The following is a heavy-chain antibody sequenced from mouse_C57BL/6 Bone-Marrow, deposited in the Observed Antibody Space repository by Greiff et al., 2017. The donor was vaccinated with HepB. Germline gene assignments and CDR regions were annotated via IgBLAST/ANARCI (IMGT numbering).Heavy chain of an antibody. Sequence: QVQLQQSGAELARPGASVKLSCKASGYTFTSYGISWVKQRTGQGLEWIGEIYPRSGNTYYNEKFKGKATLTADKSSSIAYMELRSLTSEDSAVYFCARSRGFMITTEDLAWFAYWGQGTLVTVSA. CDR1: GYTFTSYG. V-gene: IGHV1-81*01. CDR2: IYPRSGNT. D-gene: IGHD2-4*01. CDR3: ARSRGFMITTEDLAWFAY. J-gene: IGHJ3*01.